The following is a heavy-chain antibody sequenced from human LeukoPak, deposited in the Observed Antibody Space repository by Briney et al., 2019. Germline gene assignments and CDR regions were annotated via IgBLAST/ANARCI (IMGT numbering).Heavy chain of an antibody. V-gene: IGHV3-23*01. CDR3: ARGSGFGNYFDY. CDR2: ISGSGGST. Sequence: GGSLRLSCAASGFTFTSYAMRWVRQAPGKGLEWVSGISGSGGSTYYADSVKGRFTISRDNSKNTLYLQMNSLRAEDTAVYYCARGSGFGNYFDYWGQGTLVSVSS. CDR1: GFTFTSYA. D-gene: IGHD3-10*01. J-gene: IGHJ4*02.